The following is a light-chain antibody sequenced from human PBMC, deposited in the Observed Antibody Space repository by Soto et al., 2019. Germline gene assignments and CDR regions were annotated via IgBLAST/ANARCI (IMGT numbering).Light chain of an antibody. CDR2: LEGSGSY. J-gene: IGLJ2*01. V-gene: IGLV4-60*03. CDR1: SGHSSHI. Sequence: QSVLTQSSSASASLGSSVNLTCTLGSGHSSHIIAWHQQQPGKAPRYLMKLEGSGSYNKGSGVPDRFSGSSSGADRYLAISNLQSEDEADYYCETWDSNTRVFGGGTKLTVL. CDR3: ETWDSNTRV.